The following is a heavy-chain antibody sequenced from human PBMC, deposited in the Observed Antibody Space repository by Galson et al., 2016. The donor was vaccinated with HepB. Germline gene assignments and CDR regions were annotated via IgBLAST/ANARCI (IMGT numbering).Heavy chain of an antibody. CDR3: AKSLLGVTLVSYYYGMDV. V-gene: IGHV3-48*01. Sequence: SLRLSCAASTFTLSSHSMNWVRQAPGKGLEWVAYITINSGDKYYADSVRGRFTISRDNAKNSLFLQMNSLRAEDTAVYYCAKSLLGVTLVSYYYGMDVWGQGTLVTVSS. CDR2: ITINSGDK. CDR1: TFTLSSHS. D-gene: IGHD2-21*02. J-gene: IGHJ6*02.